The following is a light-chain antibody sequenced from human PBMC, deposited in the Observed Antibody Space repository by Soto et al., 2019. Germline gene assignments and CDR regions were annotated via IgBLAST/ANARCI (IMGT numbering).Light chain of an antibody. CDR2: DAS. CDR3: QQYNSYSWT. J-gene: IGKJ1*01. V-gene: IGKV1-5*01. Sequence: DIQMTQSPSFLSASVGDKVTITCLATESVIEWLAWYQEKPGNPPRPLIYDASTLESGVPSRFSGSGSGTEFTLTISSLQADDFAIYYCQQYNSYSWTFGQGTKVDIK. CDR1: ESVIEW.